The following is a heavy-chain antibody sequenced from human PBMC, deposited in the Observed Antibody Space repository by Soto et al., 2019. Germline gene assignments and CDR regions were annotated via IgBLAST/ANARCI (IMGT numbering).Heavy chain of an antibody. V-gene: IGHV3-48*01. D-gene: IGHD3-16*02. CDR3: VRDYQYGFDM. CDR2: ISSNSDAM. J-gene: IGHJ3*02. Sequence: EVQLVESGGGFVQPGGSLRLSCAASGFTFNTFPMNWVRLAPGKGLEWLSHISSNSDAMYYADSEKGRFTISRDNARKSLHLQMNSLIVDDTAVYYCVRDYQYGFDMWRQGTMVNVSS. CDR1: GFTFNTFP.